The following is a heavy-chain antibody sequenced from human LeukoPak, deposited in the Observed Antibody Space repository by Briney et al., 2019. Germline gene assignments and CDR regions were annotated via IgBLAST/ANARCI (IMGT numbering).Heavy chain of an antibody. J-gene: IGHJ3*02. Sequence: GGSLRLSCAASGFTFSSYSMNWVRQAPGKGLEWVSYISSSSSTIYYADSVKGRFTISRDNAKNSLYLQMNSLRAEDTAVYYCAKGILRSWEDAFDIWAKGQWSPSLQ. V-gene: IGHV3-48*01. CDR1: GFTFSSYS. CDR3: AKGILRSWEDAFDI. D-gene: IGHD6-13*01. CDR2: ISSSSSTI.